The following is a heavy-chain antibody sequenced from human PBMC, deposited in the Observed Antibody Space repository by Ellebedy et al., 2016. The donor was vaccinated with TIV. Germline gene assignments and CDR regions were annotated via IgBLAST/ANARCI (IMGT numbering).Heavy chain of an antibody. D-gene: IGHD5-12*01. V-gene: IGHV3-7*03. J-gene: IGHJ6*02. Sequence: GESLKISCAASGFTFSAYWMTWVRQAPGKGLEWVANINQDGSEKYYVDSVKGRFTISRDNAKNSLFLQMNSLRADDTAVYYCARGGSAYDTYFYHYGMDVWGQGTTVTVSS. CDR2: INQDGSEK. CDR1: GFTFSAYW. CDR3: ARGGSAYDTYFYHYGMDV.